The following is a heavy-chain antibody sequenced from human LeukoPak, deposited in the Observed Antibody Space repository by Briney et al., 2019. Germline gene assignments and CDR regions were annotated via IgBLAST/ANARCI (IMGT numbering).Heavy chain of an antibody. CDR3: AKDGSVRGPRVGAYDY. Sequence: GGSLRLSCAASGFTFSSYAMSWVRQAPGKGLEWVSAISGSGGSTYYADSVKGRFTISRDNSKNTLYLQMNSLRAEDTAVYYCAKDGSVRGPRVGAYDYWGQGTLVTVSS. J-gene: IGHJ4*02. CDR1: GFTFSSYA. V-gene: IGHV3-23*01. CDR2: ISGSGGST. D-gene: IGHD1-26*01.